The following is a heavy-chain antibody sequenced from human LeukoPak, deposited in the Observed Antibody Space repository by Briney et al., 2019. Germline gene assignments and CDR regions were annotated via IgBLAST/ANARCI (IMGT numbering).Heavy chain of an antibody. Sequence: ASVKVSCKASGYTFTGYYMHWVRQAPGQGLEWMGWINPNSGGTNYAQKFQGRVTMTEDTSTDTAYMEVTSLRSEDTAVYYCATSPGFDYWGQGTLVTVSS. V-gene: IGHV1-2*02. CDR1: GYTFTGYY. CDR2: INPNSGGT. CDR3: ATSPGFDY. D-gene: IGHD1-14*01. J-gene: IGHJ4*02.